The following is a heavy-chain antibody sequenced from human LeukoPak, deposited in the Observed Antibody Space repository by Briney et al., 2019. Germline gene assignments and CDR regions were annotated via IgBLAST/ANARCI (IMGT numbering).Heavy chain of an antibody. CDR1: GGSINSFY. Sequence: PSETLSLTCTVSGGSINSFYWSWLRQPPGKGLEWIGYIYYNGNANYNPSLKSRVTMSVDTSKNQLSLKLTSVTAADTAVYYCARDSSTVTYWYSDLWGRGTLVIVPS. V-gene: IGHV4-59*01. CDR3: ARDSSTVTYWYSDL. D-gene: IGHD6-6*01. CDR2: IYYNGNA. J-gene: IGHJ2*01.